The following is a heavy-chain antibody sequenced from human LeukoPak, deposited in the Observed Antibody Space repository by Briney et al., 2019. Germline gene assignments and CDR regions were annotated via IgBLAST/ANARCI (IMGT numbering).Heavy chain of an antibody. V-gene: IGHV3-23*01. Sequence: PGGSLRLSCAASGFTFSSYAMSWVRQAPGKGLEWVSAISGSGGSTYYADSVKGRFTISRDNSKNTLYLQMNSLRAEDTAVYYCAKVHYDILTGYLEPDFDYWGQGTLVTVSS. D-gene: IGHD3-9*01. J-gene: IGHJ4*02. CDR2: ISGSGGST. CDR1: GFTFSSYA. CDR3: AKVHYDILTGYLEPDFDY.